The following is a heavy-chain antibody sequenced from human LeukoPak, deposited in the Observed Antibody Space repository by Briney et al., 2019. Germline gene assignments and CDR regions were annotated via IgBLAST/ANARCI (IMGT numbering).Heavy chain of an antibody. V-gene: IGHV3-15*07. CDR3: TTDGDYYDSSTNFDY. CDR1: GFTFSSYC. Sequence: GGSLRLSCAASGFTFSSYCMNWVRQAPGKGLEWVGRIKSKTDGGTTDYAAPVKGRFTISRDDSKSTLYLQMNSLKTEDTAVYYCTTDGDYYDSSTNFDYWGQGTLVTVSS. D-gene: IGHD3-22*01. CDR2: IKSKTDGGTT. J-gene: IGHJ4*02.